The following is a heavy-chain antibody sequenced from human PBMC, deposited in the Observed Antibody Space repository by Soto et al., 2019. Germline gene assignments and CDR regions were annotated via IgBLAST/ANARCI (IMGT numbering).Heavy chain of an antibody. D-gene: IGHD4-17*01. Sequence: ASVKVSCKASGYTFTSYYMHWVRQAPGQGLEWMGIINPSGGSTSYAQKFQGRVTMTRDTSTSTVYMELSSLRSEDTAVYYCASATVDYPSYYYYGMDVWGQGTTVNVSS. CDR3: ASATVDYPSYYYYGMDV. J-gene: IGHJ6*02. V-gene: IGHV1-46*03. CDR1: GYTFTSYY. CDR2: INPSGGST.